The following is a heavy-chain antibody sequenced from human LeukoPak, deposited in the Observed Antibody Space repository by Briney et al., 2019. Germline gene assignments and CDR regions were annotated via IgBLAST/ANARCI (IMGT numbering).Heavy chain of an antibody. D-gene: IGHD3/OR15-3a*01. CDR3: AKEGLDGSPLEFYFDS. CDR1: GFAFRNYA. Sequence: GGSLRLSCAASGFAFRNYAMSWVRQAPGKGLEWVSVIAPSGNTYQPDSLKGRFSISRDNSKNTVYLQMNTLRAEDTATYYCAKEGLDGSPLEFYFDSWGQGILVIVSS. CDR2: IAPSGNT. V-gene: IGHV3-23*01. J-gene: IGHJ4*02.